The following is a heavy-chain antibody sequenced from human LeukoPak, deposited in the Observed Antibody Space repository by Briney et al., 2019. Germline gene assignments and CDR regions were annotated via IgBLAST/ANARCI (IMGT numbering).Heavy chain of an antibody. CDR3: ARELDDYGDYGIDP. CDR2: ISAYNGNT. J-gene: IGHJ5*02. Sequence: ASVKVSCKASGYTFTSYGVSWVRQAPGQGLEWMGWISAYNGNTNYAQKLQGRVTMTTDTSTSTAYMELRSLRSDDTAVDYCARELDDYGDYGIDPWGQGTLVTVSS. CDR1: GYTFTSYG. D-gene: IGHD4-17*01. V-gene: IGHV1-18*01.